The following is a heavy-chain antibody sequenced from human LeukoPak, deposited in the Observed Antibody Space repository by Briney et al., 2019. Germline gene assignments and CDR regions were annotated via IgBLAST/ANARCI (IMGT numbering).Heavy chain of an antibody. CDR2: MWYDGTNK. D-gene: IGHD6-13*01. CDR3: ATTGGSWYDGSLDY. V-gene: IGHV3-33*08. Sequence: GGSLRLSCAASGFTFSSYWMSWVRQAPGKGLEWVAVMWYDGTNKYYADAVKGRFTISRDNSKNTLYLQLNSLRAEDTAVYYCATTGGSWYDGSLDYWGQGTLVTVSS. J-gene: IGHJ4*02. CDR1: GFTFSSYW.